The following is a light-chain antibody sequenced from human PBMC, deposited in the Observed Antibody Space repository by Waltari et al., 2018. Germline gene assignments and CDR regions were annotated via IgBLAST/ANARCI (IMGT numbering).Light chain of an antibody. J-gene: IGKJ1*01. CDR2: AAS. CDR1: ESIGNR. V-gene: IGKV1-39*01. Sequence: DIQLTQSPSSLSASVGDRVSITCRARESIGNRLNWYQQRPGKAPKLLIYAASTLQSGVQSRFTGSGSGTDFTLTISSLQPEDFATYYCQQSYTTPRTYKNPRTFGQGTQVEIK. CDR3: QQSYTTPRTYKNPRT.